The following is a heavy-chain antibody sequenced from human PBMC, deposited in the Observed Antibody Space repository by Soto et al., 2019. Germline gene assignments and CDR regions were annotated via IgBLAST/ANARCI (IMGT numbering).Heavy chain of an antibody. V-gene: IGHV1-18*01. Sequence: ASVKVSVEASCYTFTSYGISWVRQAPGQGLEWMGWISAYNGNTNYAQKLQGRVTMTTDTSTSTAYMELRSLRSDDTAVYYCARGSSSSRGGDWFDPWGQGTMVTVSS. D-gene: IGHD6-6*01. CDR1: CYTFTSYG. J-gene: IGHJ5*02. CDR2: ISAYNGNT. CDR3: ARGSSSSRGGDWFDP.